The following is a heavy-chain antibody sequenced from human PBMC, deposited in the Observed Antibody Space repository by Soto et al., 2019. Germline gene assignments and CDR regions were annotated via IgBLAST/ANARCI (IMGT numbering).Heavy chain of an antibody. CDR2: IYYSGST. D-gene: IGHD3-3*01. CDR3: ASGGYDFWSGYYVY. CDR1: GGSISSYD. J-gene: IGHJ4*02. V-gene: IGHV4-59*01. Sequence: SETMSLTCTVAGGSISSYDWSWIRQHPGKGLEWIGYIYYSGSTNYNPSLKSRVTISVDTSKNQFSLKLSSVTAADTAVYYCASGGYDFWSGYYVYWGQGTLVTVSS.